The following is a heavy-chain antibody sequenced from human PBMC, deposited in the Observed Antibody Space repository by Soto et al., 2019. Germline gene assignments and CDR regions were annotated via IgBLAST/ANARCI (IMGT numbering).Heavy chain of an antibody. Sequence: QVQLVESEGGVVQPGTSLRLSCAASGFAISYHGIHWVRQAPGKGLEWVAVTWSGGRGEYYADSVRGRFTISRDNSKTTVYLQMNSLRVEDTAVYYCAKDDDTSTHYSLLDFRGQGTLVTVSS. CDR2: TWSGGRGE. CDR1: GFAISYHG. CDR3: AKDDDTSTHYSLLDF. J-gene: IGHJ4*02. V-gene: IGHV3-33*06. D-gene: IGHD3-22*01.